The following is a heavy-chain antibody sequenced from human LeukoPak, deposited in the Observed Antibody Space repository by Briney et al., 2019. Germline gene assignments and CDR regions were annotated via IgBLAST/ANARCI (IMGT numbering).Heavy chain of an antibody. V-gene: IGHV4-4*09. CDR3: ARYGSGTYPRFDY. J-gene: IGHJ4*02. CDR2: IHTSGAS. D-gene: IGHD3-10*01. Sequence: SETLSLTCTVSGASISNYYWSWIRQTPEKGLEWMGHIHTSGASRYYPSLESRLTLSIDTSRNHLSLKLTSVTAADTAVYYCARYGSGTYPRFDYWGQGILVTVSS. CDR1: GASISNYY.